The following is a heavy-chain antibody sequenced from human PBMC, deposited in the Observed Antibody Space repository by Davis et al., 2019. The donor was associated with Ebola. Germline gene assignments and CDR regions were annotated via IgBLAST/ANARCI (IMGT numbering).Heavy chain of an antibody. V-gene: IGHV3-7*03. CDR2: IKQDGSEK. CDR3: ARGRWLRFYYFDY. CDR1: GFTFKNAW. D-gene: IGHD5-12*01. Sequence: GESLKISCAASGFTFKNAWMSWVRQAPGKGLEWVANIKQDGSEKYYVDSVKGRFTISRDNAKNPLYLQMNSLRAEDTAVYYCARGRWLRFYYFDYWGQGTLVTVSS. J-gene: IGHJ4*02.